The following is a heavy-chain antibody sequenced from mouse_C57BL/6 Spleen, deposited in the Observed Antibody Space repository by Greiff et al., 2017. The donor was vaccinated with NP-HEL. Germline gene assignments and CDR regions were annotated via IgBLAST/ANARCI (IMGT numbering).Heavy chain of an antibody. D-gene: IGHD1-1*01. CDR1: GFTFSSYA. Sequence: EVKVEESGEGLVKPGGSLKLSCAASGFTFSSYAMSWVRQTPEKRLEWVAYISSGGDYIYYADTVKGRFTISRDNARNTLYLQMSSLKSEDTAMYYCTTHYYGSSLAYWGQGTLVTVSA. CDR3: TTHYYGSSLAY. J-gene: IGHJ3*01. V-gene: IGHV5-9-1*02. CDR2: ISSGGDYI.